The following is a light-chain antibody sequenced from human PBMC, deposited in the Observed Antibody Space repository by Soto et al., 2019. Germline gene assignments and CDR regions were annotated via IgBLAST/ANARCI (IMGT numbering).Light chain of an antibody. CDR1: QSISSW. CDR3: QQYNSYSWE. J-gene: IGKJ1*01. V-gene: IGKV1-5*01. Sequence: DIQMTQSPSTLSASVGDRVTITCRASQSISSWLAWYQQKPGKAPKLLICDASSLESGVPSRFSGSGSGTEFTLTISSLQPDDFATYYCQQYNSYSWEFGQGTKVEIK. CDR2: DAS.